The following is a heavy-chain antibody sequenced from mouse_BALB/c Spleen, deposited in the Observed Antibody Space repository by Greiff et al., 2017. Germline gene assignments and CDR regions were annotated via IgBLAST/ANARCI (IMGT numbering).Heavy chain of an antibody. V-gene: IGHV5-12-2*01. CDR1: GFTFSSYT. J-gene: IGHJ3*01. CDR2: ISNGGGST. D-gene: IGHD2-1*01. Sequence: EVKLVESGGGLVQPGGSLKLSCAASGFTFSSYTMSWVRQTPEKRLEWVAYISNGGGSTYYPDTVKGRFTISRDNAKNTLYLQMSSLKSEDTAMYYCARDGNYSLGFAYWGQGTLVTVSA. CDR3: ARDGNYSLGFAY.